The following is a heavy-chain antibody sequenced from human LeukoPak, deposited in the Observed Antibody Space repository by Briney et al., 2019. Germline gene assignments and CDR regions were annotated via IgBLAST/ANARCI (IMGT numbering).Heavy chain of an antibody. V-gene: IGHV4-59*01. CDR2: IYYSGST. CDR3: ARAGVVPAAPLGY. Sequence: SETLSLTCTVSGGSISSYYWSWIRQPPGKGLEWIGYIYYSGSTNYNPSLKSRVTISVDTSKNQFSLKLSSVTAADTAVYYCARAGVVPAAPLGYWGQGTLVTVSS. CDR1: GGSISSYY. D-gene: IGHD2-2*01. J-gene: IGHJ4*02.